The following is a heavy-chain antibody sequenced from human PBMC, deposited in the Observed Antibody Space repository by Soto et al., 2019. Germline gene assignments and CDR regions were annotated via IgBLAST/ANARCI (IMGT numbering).Heavy chain of an antibody. CDR2: IYYSGST. V-gene: IGHV4-39*01. Sequence: QLQLQESGPGLVKPSETLSLTCTVSGGSISSSSYYWGWIRQPPGKGLEWIGSIYYSGSTYYNPSLTSRVTISVATSKNQFSLKLSSVTAADTAVYYCARLGAYYDILTGYIGNWFDPWGQGTLVTVSS. J-gene: IGHJ5*02. D-gene: IGHD3-9*01. CDR1: GGSISSSSYY. CDR3: ARLGAYYDILTGYIGNWFDP.